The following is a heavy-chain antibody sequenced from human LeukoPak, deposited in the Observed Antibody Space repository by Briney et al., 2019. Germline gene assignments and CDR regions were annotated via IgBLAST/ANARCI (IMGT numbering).Heavy chain of an antibody. CDR3: ARDRFLYGDSRGRDI. CDR1: GFTFSSYS. Sequence: GGSLRLSCAASGFTFSSYSMNWVRQAPGKGLEWVSYISSSSSTIYYADSVKGRFTISRDNAKNSLYLQMNSLRAEDTAVYYCARDRFLYGDSRGRDIWGQGTMVTVSS. D-gene: IGHD4-17*01. CDR2: ISSSSSTI. V-gene: IGHV3-48*01. J-gene: IGHJ3*02.